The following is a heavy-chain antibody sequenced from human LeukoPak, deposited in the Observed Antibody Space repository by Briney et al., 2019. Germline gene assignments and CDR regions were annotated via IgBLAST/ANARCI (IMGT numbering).Heavy chain of an antibody. CDR3: ARSQRAGYNVYHFDY. CDR1: GGTFSSYG. V-gene: IGHV1-69*13. D-gene: IGHD5-24*01. Sequence: ASVKVSCKASGGTFSSYGVSWVRQAPGQGLEWMGGIVPIFRSTTYAQKFRGRVTITADESMSTVYMEMSSLRSEDTAEYYCARSQRAGYNVYHFDYWGQGTLVTVSS. CDR2: IVPIFRST. J-gene: IGHJ4*02.